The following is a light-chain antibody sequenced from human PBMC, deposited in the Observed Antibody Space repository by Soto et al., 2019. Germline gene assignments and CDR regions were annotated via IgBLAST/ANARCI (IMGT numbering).Light chain of an antibody. V-gene: IGLV2-14*01. Sequence: QSALTQPDSVSGSPGQSITISCTGTNSDVGGYNYVSWYQQHPGKAPKLMIYEVSNRPSGVSNRFSASKSGNTASLTISGLQPEDEADYYCNSYTSSTTWGFGGGTKLTVL. CDR1: NSDVGGYNY. CDR2: EVS. CDR3: NSYTSSTTWG. J-gene: IGLJ3*02.